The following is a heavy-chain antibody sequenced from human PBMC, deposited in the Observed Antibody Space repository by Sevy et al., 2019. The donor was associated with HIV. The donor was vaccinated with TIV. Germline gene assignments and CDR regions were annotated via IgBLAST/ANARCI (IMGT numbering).Heavy chain of an antibody. CDR1: GLTLSYAW. V-gene: IGHV3-15*07. CDR3: TARNFDF. J-gene: IGHJ4*02. CDR2: IKSESDGGTT. Sequence: GWSLRLSCAASGLTLSYAWMNWVRQAPGKGLEWVGHIKSESDGGTTDFATPVKGRFIISRDDSKNTLYLQMNSLKTGDTALYYCTARNFDFWGRGTLVTVSS.